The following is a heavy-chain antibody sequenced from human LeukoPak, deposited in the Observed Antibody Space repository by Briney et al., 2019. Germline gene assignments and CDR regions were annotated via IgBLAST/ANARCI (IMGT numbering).Heavy chain of an antibody. J-gene: IGHJ4*02. D-gene: IGHD3-10*01. Sequence: GGSLRLSCAASGFTFGDYWMHWVRRGPGRALVWVSRIDTDGSSVNYADSAKGRFTISRDNAKNKLYLQMNNLTADDTAVYVCVRGRGQYFDFWGQGIQVTVSS. V-gene: IGHV3-74*01. CDR1: GFTFGDYW. CDR2: IDTDGSSV. CDR3: VRGRGQYFDF.